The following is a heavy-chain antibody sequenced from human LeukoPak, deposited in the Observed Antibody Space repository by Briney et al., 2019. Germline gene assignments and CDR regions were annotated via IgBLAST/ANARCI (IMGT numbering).Heavy chain of an antibody. V-gene: IGHV4-59*08. D-gene: IGHD3-10*01. CDR1: GGSISSYY. CDR2: IYYSGST. Sequence: SETLSLTCTVSGGSISSYYWSWIRQPPGKGLEWFGYIYYSGSTNYSPSLKSRVTISVDTSKNQFSLKLSSVTAADTAVYYCARLWSDYYDSGSQFDIWGQGTMVTVSS. CDR3: ARLWSDYYDSGSQFDI. J-gene: IGHJ3*02.